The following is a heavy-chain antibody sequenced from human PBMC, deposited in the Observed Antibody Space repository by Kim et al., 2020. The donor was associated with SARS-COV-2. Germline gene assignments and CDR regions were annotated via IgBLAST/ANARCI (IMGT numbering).Heavy chain of an antibody. V-gene: IGHV4-34*01. CDR3: ARDAATRGVEYDY. CDR1: GGSFSGYY. D-gene: IGHD3-10*01. J-gene: IGHJ4*02. CDR2: INHSGST. Sequence: SETLSLTCAVYGGSFSGYYWSWIRQPPGKGLEWIGEINHSGSTNYNPSLKSRVTISVDTSKNQFSLKLSSVTAADTAVYYCARDAATRGVEYDYWGQGTLVTVSS.